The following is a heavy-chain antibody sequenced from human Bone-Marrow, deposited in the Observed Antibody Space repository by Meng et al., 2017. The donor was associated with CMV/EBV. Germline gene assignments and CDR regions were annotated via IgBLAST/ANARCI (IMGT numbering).Heavy chain of an antibody. CDR2: ISASAGGT. CDR1: GLTFSSYG. D-gene: IGHD3-10*01. Sequence: GESLKISCAASGLTFSSYGMSWVRQAPGKGLEWVSAISASAGGTYYADSVKGRFTISRDNAKNTLYLQMNSLRAEDTAVYYCAREPGSRAFDIWGQGTMVTVSS. J-gene: IGHJ3*02. V-gene: IGHV3-23*01. CDR3: AREPGSRAFDI.